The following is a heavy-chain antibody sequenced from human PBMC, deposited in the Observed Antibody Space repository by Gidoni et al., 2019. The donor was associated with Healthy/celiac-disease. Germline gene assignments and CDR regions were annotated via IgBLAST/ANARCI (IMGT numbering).Heavy chain of an antibody. CDR2: IRYEGSNK. CDR1: GFPFSSDG. V-gene: IGHV3-30*02. CDR3: AKDQRYSSGWYPFDY. J-gene: IGHJ4*02. D-gene: IGHD6-19*01. Sequence: QVHLVESGGGVVQPGGSLRLSCAASGFPFSSDGMHWVRQDPGTGLAWVAFIRYEGSNKYYADAVKGRFTISRDNSKNTLYLQMNSLRAEDTAVYYCAKDQRYSSGWYPFDYWGQGTLVTVSS.